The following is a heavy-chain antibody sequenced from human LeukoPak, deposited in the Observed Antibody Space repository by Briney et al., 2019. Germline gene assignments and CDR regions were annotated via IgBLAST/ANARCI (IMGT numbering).Heavy chain of an antibody. J-gene: IGHJ5*02. CDR2: IYYSGST. Sequence: PSETLSLTCTVSGGSISSYYWSWIRQPPGKGLEWIGYIYYSGSTNYNPSLKSRVTISVDTSKNQFSLKLSSVTAADTAVYYCARDRHSTMVRGVGPSWFDPWGQGTLVAVSS. D-gene: IGHD3-10*01. V-gene: IGHV4-59*01. CDR1: GGSISSYY. CDR3: ARDRHSTMVRGVGPSWFDP.